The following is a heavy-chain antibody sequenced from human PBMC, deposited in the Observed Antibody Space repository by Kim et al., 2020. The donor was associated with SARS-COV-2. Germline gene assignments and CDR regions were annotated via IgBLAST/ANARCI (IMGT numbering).Heavy chain of an antibody. Sequence: GGSLRLSCAASGFTFSSYAMHWVRQAPGKGLEWVAVISYDGSNKYYADSVKGRFTISRDNSKNTLYLQMNSLRAEDTAVYYCARDKNEGAMVRGVIPEFDPARQGSLVTICS. V-gene: IGHV3-30*04. D-gene: IGHD3-10*01. CDR2: ISYDGSNK. J-gene: IGHJ5*01. CDR3: ARDKNEGAMVRGVIPEFDP. CDR1: GFTFSSYA.